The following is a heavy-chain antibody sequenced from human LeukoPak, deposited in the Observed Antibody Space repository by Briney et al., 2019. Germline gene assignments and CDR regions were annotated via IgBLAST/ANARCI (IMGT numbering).Heavy chain of an antibody. CDR1: GFTFSSYA. CDR3: AKAPPAEF. J-gene: IGHJ4*02. D-gene: IGHD3-10*01. Sequence: GGSLRLSCAASGFTFSSYAMSWVRQAPGKGLEWVSGISGSDSSTYYADSADSVKGRFTISRDNSKNTLYLQMNSLRVEDTAVYYCAKAPPAEFWGQGTLVTVSS. CDR2: ISGSDSST. V-gene: IGHV3-23*01.